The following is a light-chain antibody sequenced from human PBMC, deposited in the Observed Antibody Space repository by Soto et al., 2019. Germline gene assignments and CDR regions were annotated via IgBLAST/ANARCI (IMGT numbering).Light chain of an antibody. CDR1: SSNLGSET. Sequence: QSVLTQPPSASGTPGQRVTISCSGSSSNLGSETVTWYQQLPGTAPKVLIYSNSQRPSGVPDRFSGSKSGTSASLDISGLQSEDEADYYCAAGDGSLNDYVFGTGTKLTVL. CDR2: SNS. V-gene: IGLV1-44*01. J-gene: IGLJ1*01. CDR3: AAGDGSLNDYV.